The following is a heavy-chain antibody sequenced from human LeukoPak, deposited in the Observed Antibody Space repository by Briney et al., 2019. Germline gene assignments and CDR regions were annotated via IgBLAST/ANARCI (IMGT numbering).Heavy chain of an antibody. CDR3: ARYSNSRYGARGYYYGMDV. CDR2: IIPIFGTA. Sequence: SVKVSCTASGGTFSSYTITWVRQAPGQGLEWMGGIIPIFGTANYAQKFQGRVTITADESTSTAYMELSSLRSEDTAVYYCARYSNSRYGARGYYYGMDVWGQGTTVTVSS. J-gene: IGHJ6*02. CDR1: GGTFSSYT. V-gene: IGHV1-69*13. D-gene: IGHD6-13*01.